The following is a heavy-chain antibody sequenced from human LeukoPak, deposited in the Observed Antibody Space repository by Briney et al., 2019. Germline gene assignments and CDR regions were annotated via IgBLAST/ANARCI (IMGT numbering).Heavy chain of an antibody. V-gene: IGHV4-34*01. D-gene: IGHD4-17*01. J-gene: IGHJ4*02. Sequence: SETLSLTCGVSGGSFSGYFWTWIRRPPGKGLEWSGETNHKGTTNYNPSLNSRVSISVTRSKNQFSLKLSSVTAADTAVYYCARVVAIETTVTIDYWGQGTLVTVSS. CDR1: GGSFSGYF. CDR3: ARVVAIETTVTIDY. CDR2: TNHKGTT.